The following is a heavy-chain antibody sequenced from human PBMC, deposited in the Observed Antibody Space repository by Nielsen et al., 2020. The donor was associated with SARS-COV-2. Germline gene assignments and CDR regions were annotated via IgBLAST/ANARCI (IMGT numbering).Heavy chain of an antibody. J-gene: IGHJ6*02. CDR2: NTGSGGAT. V-gene: IGHV3-23*01. Sequence: GESLKISCAASGFTFDDYGMSWVRQAPGKGLEWVSTNTGSGGATHYADSVKGRFTISRDNSKNTLYLQMNSLRAEDTAVYYCAKDQRTWDRDGMDVWGQGTTVTVSS. CDR1: GFTFDDYG. CDR3: AKDQRTWDRDGMDV. D-gene: IGHD6-25*01.